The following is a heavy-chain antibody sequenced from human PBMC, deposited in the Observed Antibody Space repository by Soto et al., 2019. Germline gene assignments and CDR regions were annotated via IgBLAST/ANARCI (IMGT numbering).Heavy chain of an antibody. CDR3: ARDRRFRSIAARLAYYYYGMDV. J-gene: IGHJ6*04. CDR1: GGSISSYY. Sequence: SETLSLTCTVSGGSISSYYWSWIRQPPGKGLEWIGYIYYSGSTNYNPSLKSRVTISVDTSKNQFSLKLSSVTAADTAVFYCARDRRFRSIAARLAYYYYGMDVGGKGTTVTVPS. CDR2: IYYSGST. D-gene: IGHD6-6*01. V-gene: IGHV4-59*01.